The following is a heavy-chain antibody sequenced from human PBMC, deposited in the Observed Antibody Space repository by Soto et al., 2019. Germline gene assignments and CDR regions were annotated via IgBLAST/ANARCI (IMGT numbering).Heavy chain of an antibody. CDR3: ARDVIAPPNYFDP. CDR2: VYYSGST. V-gene: IGHV4-61*08. CDR1: GGSFPGGDSS. D-gene: IGHD4-4*01. Sequence: SETLSFPCTVSGGSFPGGDSSWSWIRPPPGKGLEWIGFVYYSGSTTSHPFINSRLTLPLNKSKNPTSRKITSMPAATPATTYCARDVIAPPNYFDPWGQGTLVTVSS. J-gene: IGHJ5*02.